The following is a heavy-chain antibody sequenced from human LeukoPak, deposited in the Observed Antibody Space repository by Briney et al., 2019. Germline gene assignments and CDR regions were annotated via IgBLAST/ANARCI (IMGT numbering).Heavy chain of an antibody. CDR2: ITTGDNT. V-gene: IGHV3-23*01. CDR1: GFIFTNYG. CDR3: AKGPYGDHSYYMDA. Sequence: GGSLRLSCAASGFIFTNYGMSWVRQAPGQGLEWVSSITTGDNTYYADSVKGRFTISRDNSKNTLYLQMNSLRAEDTAVYYCAKGPYGDHSYYMDAWGKGTTVTISS. D-gene: IGHD4-17*01. J-gene: IGHJ6*03.